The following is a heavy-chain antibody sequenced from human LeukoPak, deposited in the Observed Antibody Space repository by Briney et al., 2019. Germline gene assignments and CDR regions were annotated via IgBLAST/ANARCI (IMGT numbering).Heavy chain of an antibody. CDR2: IYTSGST. V-gene: IGHV4-4*07. J-gene: IGHJ4*02. Sequence: PSETLSLTCTVSGGSISSYYWSWIRQPAGKGLEWIGRIYTSGSTNYNPSLKSRVTMSVDTSKNQFSLKLSSVTAADTAVYYCARESSWYDSIGYYWGSLDYWGQGTLVTVSS. CDR1: GGSISSYY. CDR3: ARESSWYDSIGYYWGSLDY. D-gene: IGHD3-22*01.